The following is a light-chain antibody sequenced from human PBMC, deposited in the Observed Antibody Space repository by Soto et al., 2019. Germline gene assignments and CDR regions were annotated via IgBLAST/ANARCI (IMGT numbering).Light chain of an antibody. CDR2: DAS. Sequence: EIVLTQSPGTLALSSGERATLSCRASQSVSSNYLAWYQQKPGQPPRLLIYDASVRATGTPARFSGSGSGTAFTLTISSLEPEDFALYYCKQRSTWPTCGQGPRREIK. CDR3: KQRSTWPT. CDR1: QSVSSNY. J-gene: IGKJ5*01. V-gene: IGKV3D-20*02.